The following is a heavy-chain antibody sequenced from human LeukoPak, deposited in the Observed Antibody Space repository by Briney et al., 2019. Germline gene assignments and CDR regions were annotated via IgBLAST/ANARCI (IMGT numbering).Heavy chain of an antibody. CDR3: ARVEENSGYSHIY. CDR1: GYIFTTYD. V-gene: IGHV1-8*01. Sequence: EASVKLSCKTSGYIFTTYDINWVRQANGQGLEWMGWMNPNSANTGYAQKFQGRVTMTRSTLITTAYMELSSLRSEDTAMYYCARVEENSGYSHIYWGQRTLVTVSS. J-gene: IGHJ4*02. CDR2: MNPNSANT. D-gene: IGHD3-22*01.